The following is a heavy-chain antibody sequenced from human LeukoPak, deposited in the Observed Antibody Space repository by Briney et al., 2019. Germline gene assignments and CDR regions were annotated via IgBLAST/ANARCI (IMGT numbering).Heavy chain of an antibody. V-gene: IGHV3-48*01. CDR1: GFTFSSYS. CDR2: ISGSSSTI. Sequence: GGSLRLSCAASGFTFSSYSMNWVRQAPGKGLEWGSYISGSSSTIYYADSVKGRFTISRDNSKNTLYLQMNSLRAEDTAVYYCAKDSQLGIFYYWGQGTLVTVSS. D-gene: IGHD7-27*01. CDR3: AKDSQLGIFYY. J-gene: IGHJ4*02.